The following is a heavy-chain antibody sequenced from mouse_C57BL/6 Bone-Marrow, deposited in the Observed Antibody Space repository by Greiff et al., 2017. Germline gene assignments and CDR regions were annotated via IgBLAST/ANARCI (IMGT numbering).Heavy chain of an antibody. CDR2: FYPGSGSI. CDR1: GYTFTEYT. D-gene: IGHD3-2*02. J-gene: IGHJ4*01. Sequence: QVQLKESGAELVKPGASVKLSCKASGYTFTEYTIHWVKQRSGQGLEWIGWFYPGSGSIKYNEKFKDKATLTADKSSSPVYMELSRLTSEDSAVYFCARHEEGLRLRGYAMDYWGQGTSVTVSS. V-gene: IGHV1-62-2*01. CDR3: ARHEEGLRLRGYAMDY.